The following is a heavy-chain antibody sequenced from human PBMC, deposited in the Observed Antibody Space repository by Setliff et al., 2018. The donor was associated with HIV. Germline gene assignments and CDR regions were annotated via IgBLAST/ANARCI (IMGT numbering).Heavy chain of an antibody. D-gene: IGHD2-2*01. V-gene: IGHV4-34*01. J-gene: IGHJ4*02. CDR3: ARVRLRVPPSIFDY. Sequence: SETLSLTCAVYGAPFNGYYWARIRQSPAKGLEWIGEIYHSGIVNYNPSLQSRVTISTDTSKNQFSLRLNSVTVADTAVYYCARVRLRVPPSIFDYWGMGSLVTVSS. CDR1: GAPFNGYY. CDR2: IYHSGIV.